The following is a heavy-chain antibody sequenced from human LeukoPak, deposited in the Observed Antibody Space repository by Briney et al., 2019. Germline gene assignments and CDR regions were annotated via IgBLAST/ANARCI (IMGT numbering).Heavy chain of an antibody. Sequence: ASVKVSCKASGYTFTGYYMHWVRQAPGQGLEWMGWINPNSGGTNYAQKFQGRVTMTRDTSISTAYMELSRLRSDDTAVYYCARDLQNGDYALDAFDIWGQGTMVTVSS. CDR2: INPNSGGT. V-gene: IGHV1-2*02. D-gene: IGHD4-17*01. CDR1: GYTFTGYY. J-gene: IGHJ3*02. CDR3: ARDLQNGDYALDAFDI.